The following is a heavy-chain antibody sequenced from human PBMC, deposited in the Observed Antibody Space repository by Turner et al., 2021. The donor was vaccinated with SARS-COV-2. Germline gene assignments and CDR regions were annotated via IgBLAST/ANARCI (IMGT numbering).Heavy chain of an antibody. CDR1: GGSISSRSYY. CDR2: IYYSGST. J-gene: IGHJ4*02. V-gene: IGHV4-39*01. Sequence: QLQLQESGPGLVKPSETLSLTCTVSGGSISSRSYYWGWIRQPPGKGLEWIGNIYYSGSTYYNPSLKSRVTISVDTSKNQFSLKLSSVTAADTAVYYCARQVRGYSYAFSFDYWGQGTLVTVSS. D-gene: IGHD5-18*01. CDR3: ARQVRGYSYAFSFDY.